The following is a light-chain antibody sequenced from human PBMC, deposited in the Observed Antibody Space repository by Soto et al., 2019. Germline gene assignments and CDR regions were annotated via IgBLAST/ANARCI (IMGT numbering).Light chain of an antibody. CDR3: QQYNSYST. CDR1: QSISSW. Sequence: DIQMTQSPSTLSASVGDRVTITCRASQSISSWLAWYQQKPGKAHKLLIYDASSLESGVPSRFSGSGSGTEFTITITSLQPDDFATYYCQQYNSYSTFGQGTKVEIK. CDR2: DAS. V-gene: IGKV1-5*01. J-gene: IGKJ1*01.